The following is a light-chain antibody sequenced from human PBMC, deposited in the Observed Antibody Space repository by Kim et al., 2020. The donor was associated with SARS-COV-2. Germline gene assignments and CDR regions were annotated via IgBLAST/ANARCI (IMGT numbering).Light chain of an antibody. J-gene: IGLJ3*02. CDR3: QSYDSSNWV. V-gene: IGLV6-57*03. Sequence: GKTVTLACTRSSGSIASNYVQWYQQRPGSAPTTVIYEDNQRLSGVPDRFSGSIDSSSNSASLTISGLKTEDEADYYCQSYDSSNWVFGGGTQLTVL. CDR2: EDN. CDR1: SGSIASNY.